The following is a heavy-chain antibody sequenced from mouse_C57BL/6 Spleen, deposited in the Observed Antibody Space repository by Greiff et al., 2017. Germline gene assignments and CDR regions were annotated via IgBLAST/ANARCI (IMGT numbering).Heavy chain of an antibody. CDR1: GFNIKDYY. J-gene: IGHJ4*01. CDR3: SGATVVATDYARDY. D-gene: IGHD1-1*01. CDR2: IDPEDGDP. V-gene: IGHV14-1*01. Sequence: LVESGAELVRPGASVKLSCTASGFNIKDYYMHWVKQRPEQGLKWIGRIDPEDGDPEYAPKFQGKATMTADASSNTAYLQLSSLTSEDTAVYYCSGATVVATDYARDYWGQGTSVTVAS.